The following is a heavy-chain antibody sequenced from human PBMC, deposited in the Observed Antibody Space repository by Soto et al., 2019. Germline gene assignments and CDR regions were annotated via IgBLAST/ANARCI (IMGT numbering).Heavy chain of an antibody. CDR1: GGSIYSYY. Sequence: TLSLTCTVSGGSIYSYYWSWIRQPPGKGLEWIGYVYFSGTTNYNPSLKSRVTISVDMSKNQFSLKLSSVTAADTAVYYCARVPSPWGQGTLVTVSS. J-gene: IGHJ5*02. CDR2: VYFSGTT. CDR3: ARVPSP. V-gene: IGHV4-59*12.